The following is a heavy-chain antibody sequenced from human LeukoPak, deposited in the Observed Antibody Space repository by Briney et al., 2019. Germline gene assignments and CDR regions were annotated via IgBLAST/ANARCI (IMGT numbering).Heavy chain of an antibody. Sequence: SETLSLTCTVSGGSISSSSYYWGWIRQPPGKGLEWIGSIYYSGSTYYNPSLKSRVTISVDTSKNQFSLKLSSVTAADTAVYYCARADGYDFWSGYPYYFDYWGQGTLVTVSS. CDR3: ARADGYDFWSGYPYYFDY. CDR2: IYYSGST. CDR1: GGSISSSSYY. D-gene: IGHD3-3*01. V-gene: IGHV4-39*07. J-gene: IGHJ4*02.